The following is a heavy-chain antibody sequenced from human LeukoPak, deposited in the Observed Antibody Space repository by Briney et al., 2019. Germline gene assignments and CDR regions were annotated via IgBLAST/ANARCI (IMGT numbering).Heavy chain of an antibody. J-gene: IGHJ5*02. CDR3: AKSNQHDIVVVPAAISWFDP. V-gene: IGHV3-23*01. D-gene: IGHD2-2*02. CDR2: ISGSGGST. CDR1: GFTFSSYA. Sequence: GGSLRLSCAASGFTFSSYAMSWVRQAPGKGLEWVSAISGSGGSTYYADSVKGRFTISRDNAKNTLYLQMNSLRAEDTAVYYCAKSNQHDIVVVPAAISWFDPWGQGTLVTVSS.